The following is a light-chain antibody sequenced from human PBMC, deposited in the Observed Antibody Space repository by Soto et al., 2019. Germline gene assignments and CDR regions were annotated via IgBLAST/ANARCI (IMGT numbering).Light chain of an antibody. CDR3: QQYSSYPWT. CDR2: KAS. V-gene: IGKV1-5*03. Sequence: DIEMTQSPSTLSSSVGDRVTITCRASQSISGWLAWYQQKPGKAPKVLIHKASTRESGVPARFSGSESGTEFTLTINSLEPDDFAVYYCQQYSSYPWTFGQGTKVDIK. CDR1: QSISGW. J-gene: IGKJ1*01.